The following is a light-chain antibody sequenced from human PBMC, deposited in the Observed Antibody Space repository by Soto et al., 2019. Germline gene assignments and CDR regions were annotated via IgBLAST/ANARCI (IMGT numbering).Light chain of an antibody. J-gene: IGKJ1*01. V-gene: IGKV3D-20*02. CDR2: GAS. Sequence: EIVLTQSPCTRSWSPAERATLSCSAIQSFSSSYLAWYQQKPGQAPRLPIYGASSRATGIPDRFSGSGSGTEFTLTISSLQSEDVAVYYCQQHHDWLPWTVGQGTKVDIK. CDR3: QQHHDWLPWT. CDR1: QSFSSSY.